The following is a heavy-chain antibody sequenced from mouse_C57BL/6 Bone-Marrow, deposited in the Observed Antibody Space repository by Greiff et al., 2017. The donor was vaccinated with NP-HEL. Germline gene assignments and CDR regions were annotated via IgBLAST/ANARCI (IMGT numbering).Heavy chain of an antibody. J-gene: IGHJ3*01. Sequence: VQLQQPGAELVKPGASVKMSCKASGYTFTSYWITWVKKSPGQGFEWIGVVYPGSGSTNYNEKFKSKATLTVDTSSSTAYMQLSSLTSEDSAVYYGARWAMGGAWFAYWGQGTLVTVSA. CDR3: ARWAMGGAWFAY. V-gene: IGHV1-55*01. D-gene: IGHD1-1*02. CDR2: VYPGSGST. CDR1: GYTFTSYW.